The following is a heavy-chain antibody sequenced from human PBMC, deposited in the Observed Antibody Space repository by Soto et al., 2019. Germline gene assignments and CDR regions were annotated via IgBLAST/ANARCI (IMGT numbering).Heavy chain of an antibody. D-gene: IGHD3-22*01. V-gene: IGHV1-69*13. CDR1: GGTFSSYP. CDR3: ARDRGSGYFYYYYGMDV. Sequence: SVKVSCKASGGTFSSYPISWVRQAPGQGLEWMGGIIPIFGTANYAQKFQGRVTITADESTSTAYMELSSLRSEDTAVYYCARDRGSGYFYYYYGMDVWGQGTTVTVSS. CDR2: IIPIFGTA. J-gene: IGHJ6*02.